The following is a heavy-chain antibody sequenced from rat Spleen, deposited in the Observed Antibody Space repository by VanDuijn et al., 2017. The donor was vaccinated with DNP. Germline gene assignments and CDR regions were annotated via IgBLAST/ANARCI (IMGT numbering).Heavy chain of an antibody. V-gene: IGHV5-25*01. CDR2: ISSGGGNT. D-gene: IGHD4-1*01. Sequence: EVQLVESGGGLVQPGRSMKLSCAASGFTFSNFYMAWVRQAPTKGLEWVASISSGGGNTYYPDSVKGRFTISRDNAKSSLYLQMNSLKSEDTATYYCGKNTGYYFDHWGQGVMVTVSS. J-gene: IGHJ2*01. CDR1: GFTFSNFY. CDR3: GKNTGYYFDH.